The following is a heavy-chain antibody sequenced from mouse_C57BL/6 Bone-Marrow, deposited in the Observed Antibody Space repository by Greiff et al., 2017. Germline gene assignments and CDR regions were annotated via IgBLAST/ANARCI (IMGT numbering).Heavy chain of an antibody. J-gene: IGHJ1*03. D-gene: IGHD1-1*01. V-gene: IGHV1-82*01. CDR2: IYPGDGDT. Sequence: VQLQQSGPELVKPGASVKISCKASGYAFSSSWMNWVKQRPGKGLEWIGRIYPGDGDTKYNGKFKGKATLTADKSSSTAYMQLSSLTSEDSAVYFCARYYGSSYDWYFDFWGTGTTVTVSS. CDR1: GYAFSSSW. CDR3: ARYYGSSYDWYFDF.